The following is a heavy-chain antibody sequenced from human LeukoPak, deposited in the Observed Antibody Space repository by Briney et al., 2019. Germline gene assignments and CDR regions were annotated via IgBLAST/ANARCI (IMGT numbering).Heavy chain of an antibody. V-gene: IGHV3-23*01. CDR3: AICSYDSSSGYFGEYYFDY. CDR2: ITGSGGST. D-gene: IGHD3-22*01. CDR1: GFTFSYYS. J-gene: IGHJ4*02. Sequence: SGGSLRLSCAASGFTFSYYSMSWVRQAPGKGLEWVSGITGSGGSTHYADSVKGRFTISRDNTKNTLYLQMNSLRAEDTAIYYCAICSYDSSSGYFGEYYFDYWGQGTLVTVSS.